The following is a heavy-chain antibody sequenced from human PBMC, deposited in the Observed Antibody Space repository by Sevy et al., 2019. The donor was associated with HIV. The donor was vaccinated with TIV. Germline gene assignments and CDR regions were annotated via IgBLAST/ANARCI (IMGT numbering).Heavy chain of an antibody. CDR2: ISVTSART. CDR3: AKDPNDYCHSFDI. V-gene: IGHV3-23*01. D-gene: IGHD1-1*01. J-gene: IGHJ3*02. CDR1: GFTFSNYG. Sequence: GGSLRLSCVGSGFTFSNYGMTWVRQAPGKGLEWVSSISVTSARTYYADSVRGRFTVSRDNSENTLYLQMNSLRAEDTAVYHCAKDPNDYCHSFDIWGQGTLVTVSS.